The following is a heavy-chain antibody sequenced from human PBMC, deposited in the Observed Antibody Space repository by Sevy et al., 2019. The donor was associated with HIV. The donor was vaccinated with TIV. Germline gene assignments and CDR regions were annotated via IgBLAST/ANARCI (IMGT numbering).Heavy chain of an antibody. J-gene: IGHJ4*02. CDR2: IRTTASGGTT. CDR1: GFTFGDYA. Sequence: GGSLRLSCTTSGFTFGDYAMGWFRQAPGKGLEWVGFIRTTASGGTTGYAASVKGTFIISRDDSKSIAYLQMNSLKTEDTAVYYCTRSFSVTWYPHYWGQGTLVTVSS. D-gene: IGHD6-13*01. V-gene: IGHV3-49*03. CDR3: TRSFSVTWYPHY.